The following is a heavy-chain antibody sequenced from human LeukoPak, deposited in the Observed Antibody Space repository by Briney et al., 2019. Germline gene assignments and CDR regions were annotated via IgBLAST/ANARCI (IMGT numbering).Heavy chain of an antibody. CDR2: ITSSGRTA. J-gene: IGHJ5*02. CDR3: SKELYQLLSAPGEINWRDP. CDR1: VFAFSNYA. D-gene: IGHD2-2*01. Sequence: PGGSLRLSCAASVFAFSNYAMIWVRQAPGKGLECVSYITSSGRTAYYADSVKGRFTVSRDNAKNSLYLQMSSLGAEDTAVYYCSKELYQLLSAPGEINWRDPWGQGTLVTVSS. V-gene: IGHV3-48*03.